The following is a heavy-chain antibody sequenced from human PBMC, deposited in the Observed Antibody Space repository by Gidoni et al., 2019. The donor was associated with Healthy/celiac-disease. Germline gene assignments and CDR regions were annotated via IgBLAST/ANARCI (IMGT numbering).Heavy chain of an antibody. J-gene: IGHJ4*02. D-gene: IGHD5-12*01. V-gene: IGHV3-7*01. CDR2: IKQDGSEK. Sequence: EVQLVESGGGLVQPGGSLRLSCAASGFTFSSYWMSWVRQAPGKGLEWVANIKQDGSEKYYVDSVKGRFTISRDNAKNSLYLQMNSLRAEDTAVYYCARDSGWLHFYYFDYWGQGTLVTVSS. CDR3: ARDSGWLHFYYFDY. CDR1: GFTFSSYW.